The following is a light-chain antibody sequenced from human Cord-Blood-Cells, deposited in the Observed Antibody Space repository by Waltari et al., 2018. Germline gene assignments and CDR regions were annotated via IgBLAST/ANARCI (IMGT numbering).Light chain of an antibody. CDR2: DVS. J-gene: IGLJ3*02. Sequence: QSALTQPASVSGSPGQSITISCTGTSSAVGGYNYVSWYQQHPGKPPKLMIYDVSKRPSGVSNRFSGSKSGNTASLTISGLQAEDEADYYCSSYTSSSTLVFGGGTKLTVL. V-gene: IGLV2-14*01. CDR3: SSYTSSSTLV. CDR1: SSAVGGYNY.